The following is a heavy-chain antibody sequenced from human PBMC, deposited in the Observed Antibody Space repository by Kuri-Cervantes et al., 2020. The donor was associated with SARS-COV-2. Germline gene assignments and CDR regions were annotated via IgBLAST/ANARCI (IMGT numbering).Heavy chain of an antibody. V-gene: IGHV3-11*03. Sequence: GGSLRLPCAASGYTFIYYHMSWIRQAPGKGLEWVSYISSNSSHTNNADSVKGRFTISRDNSKKSLFLQMNSQTVEDTGIYYCAVPQGKGSWGPGTRVTVSS. CDR1: GYTFIYYH. CDR3: AVPQGKGS. CDR2: ISSNSSHT. J-gene: IGHJ5*02.